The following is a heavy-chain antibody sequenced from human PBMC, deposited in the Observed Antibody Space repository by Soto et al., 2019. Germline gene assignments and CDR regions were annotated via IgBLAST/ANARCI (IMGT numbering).Heavy chain of an antibody. D-gene: IGHD5-12*01. CDR3: ARLGGLDAFDI. J-gene: IGHJ3*02. Sequence: SETLSLTCTVSGGSISSYYWSWIRQPPGKGLEWIGYIYYSGSTNYNPSLKSRVAISVDTSKNQFSLKLSSVTAADTAVYYCARLGGLDAFDIWGQGTMVTVSS. V-gene: IGHV4-59*01. CDR2: IYYSGST. CDR1: GGSISSYY.